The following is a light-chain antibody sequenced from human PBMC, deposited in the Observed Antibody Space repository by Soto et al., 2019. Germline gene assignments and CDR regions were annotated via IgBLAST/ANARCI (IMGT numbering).Light chain of an antibody. CDR3: QQSYGTPPYS. CDR1: QNILTY. CDR2: ATS. J-gene: IGKJ2*03. Sequence: IQMTQSPSSLSASVGDRVTITCRASQNILTYLHWCQQKPGKAPEIIIFATSNLQRGVPSRFSGSGSGTDFSLTISSLQPEDFATYYCQQSYGTPPYSFGQGTKLES. V-gene: IGKV1-39*01.